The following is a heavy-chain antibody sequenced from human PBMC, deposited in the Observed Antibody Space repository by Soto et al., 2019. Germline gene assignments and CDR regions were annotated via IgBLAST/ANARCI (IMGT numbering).Heavy chain of an antibody. Sequence: ASVKVSCKASGYTFTSYAMHWVRQAPGQRLEWMGWINAGNGNTKYSQKFQGRVTITRDTSASTAYMELSSLRSEDTAVYYCARFEYGGSDFWSGYDYWGQGTLVTVSS. J-gene: IGHJ4*02. CDR3: ARFEYGGSDFWSGYDY. CDR2: INAGNGNT. D-gene: IGHD3-3*01. V-gene: IGHV1-3*01. CDR1: GYTFTSYA.